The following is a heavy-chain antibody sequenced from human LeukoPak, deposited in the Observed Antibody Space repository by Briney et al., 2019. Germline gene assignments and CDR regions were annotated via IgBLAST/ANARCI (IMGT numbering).Heavy chain of an antibody. CDR3: ARGVDDIAVAGHFDY. CDR2: ISGSDAGT. J-gene: IGHJ4*02. D-gene: IGHD6-19*01. CDR1: GFTFSSYA. Sequence: GGSLRLSCAASGFTFSSYAMSWVRQIPGKGLEWVSAISGSDAGTYYADSVKGRFTISRDNSKNALYLQMNRLRAEDTAVYYCARGVDDIAVAGHFDYWGQGTLVTVSS. V-gene: IGHV3-23*01.